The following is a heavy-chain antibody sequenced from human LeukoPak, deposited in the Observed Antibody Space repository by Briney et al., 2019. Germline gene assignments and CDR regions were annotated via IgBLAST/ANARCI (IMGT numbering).Heavy chain of an antibody. CDR3: ARDSGYSSSSGS. J-gene: IGHJ4*02. D-gene: IGHD6-13*01. Sequence: QLGGSLRLPCAASGFPVITNYMTWVRQPQGKGREWVSVIYSGGSTFYAESVKGRFTISRDNSKNTLYLQMNSLRAEDTAVYYCARDSGYSSSSGSWGQGTLVTVSS. CDR1: GFPVITNY. V-gene: IGHV3-66*01. CDR2: IYSGGST.